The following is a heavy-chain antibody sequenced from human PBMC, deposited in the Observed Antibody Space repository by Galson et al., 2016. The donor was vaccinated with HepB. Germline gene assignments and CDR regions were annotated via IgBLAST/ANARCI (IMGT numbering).Heavy chain of an antibody. Sequence: SLRLSCAASGFTVSSNYMSWVRHAPGKGLEWVSVIYSGGSTYYADSVKGRFTISRDNSKNTLYLQMNSLRAEDTAVYYCAKNDILAGYSAFDYWGQGTLVTVSS. CDR1: GFTVSSNY. J-gene: IGHJ4*02. CDR3: AKNDILAGYSAFDY. CDR2: IYSGGST. D-gene: IGHD3-9*01. V-gene: IGHV3-53*05.